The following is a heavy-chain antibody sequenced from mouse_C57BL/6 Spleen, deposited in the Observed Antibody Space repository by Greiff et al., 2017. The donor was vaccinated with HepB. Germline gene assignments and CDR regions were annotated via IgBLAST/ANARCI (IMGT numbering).Heavy chain of an antibody. V-gene: IGHV1-82*01. Sequence: QVQLKESGPELVKPGASVKISCKASGYAFSSSWMNWVKQRPGKGLEWIGRIYPGDGDTNYNGKFKGKATLTADKSSSTAYMQLSSLTSEDSAVYFCARGYYGSSYRDYYAMDYWGQGTSVTVSS. CDR3: ARGYYGSSYRDYYAMDY. J-gene: IGHJ4*01. D-gene: IGHD1-1*01. CDR1: GYAFSSSW. CDR2: IYPGDGDT.